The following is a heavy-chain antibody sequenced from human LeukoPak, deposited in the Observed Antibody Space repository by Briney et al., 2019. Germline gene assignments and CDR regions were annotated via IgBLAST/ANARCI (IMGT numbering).Heavy chain of an antibody. CDR3: AKGPIVVVISNFDY. V-gene: IGHV3-23*01. CDR2: ISGSGGST. Sequence: GGSPRLSCAASGFTFSSYAMSWVRQAPGKGLEWVSAISGSGGSTYYADSVKGRFTISRDNSKNTLYLQMNSLRAEDTAVYYCAKGPIVVVISNFDYWGQGTLVTVSS. CDR1: GFTFSSYA. J-gene: IGHJ4*02. D-gene: IGHD3-22*01.